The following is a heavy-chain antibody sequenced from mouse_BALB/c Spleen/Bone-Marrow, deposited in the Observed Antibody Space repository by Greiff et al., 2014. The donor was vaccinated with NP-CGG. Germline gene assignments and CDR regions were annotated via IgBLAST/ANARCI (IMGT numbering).Heavy chain of an antibody. Sequence: DVQLQESGAELVKPGASVKLSCTASGFNIKDTYMHWVKQRPEQGLEWIGRIDPANGNTKYDPKFQGKATITADTSSNTACLQLSSLTSEDTAVYYCAPYYYGSSQFAYWGQGTLVTVSA. J-gene: IGHJ3*01. D-gene: IGHD1-1*01. V-gene: IGHV14-3*02. CDR3: APYYYGSSQFAY. CDR2: IDPANGNT. CDR1: GFNIKDTY.